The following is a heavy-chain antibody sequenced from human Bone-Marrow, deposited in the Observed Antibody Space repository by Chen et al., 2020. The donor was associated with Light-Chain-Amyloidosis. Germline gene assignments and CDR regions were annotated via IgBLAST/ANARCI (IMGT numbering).Heavy chain of an antibody. D-gene: IGHD2-2*01. CDR1: GFTFSSYW. CDR2: INTDGSST. V-gene: IGHV3-74*01. Sequence: EVQLVESGGGLVQPGGSLRLSCVASGFTFSSYWMHWVRQAPGKRLVWVSRINTDGSSTSYADSVKGRFTISRDNAKNTLFLQMSSLRADDTAVYYCARDSDCRSTSCYPLGTFDIWGQGTMVTVSS. J-gene: IGHJ3*02. CDR3: ARDSDCRSTSCYPLGTFDI.